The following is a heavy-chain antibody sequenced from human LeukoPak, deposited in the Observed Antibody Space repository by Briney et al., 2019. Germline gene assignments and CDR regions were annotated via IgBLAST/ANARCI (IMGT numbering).Heavy chain of an antibody. V-gene: IGHV4-34*01. D-gene: IGHD3-22*01. J-gene: IGHJ4*02. CDR1: GGSFSGYY. CDR2: INHSGST. CDR3: ARGSTPMIVRDFYFDY. Sequence: SETLSLTCAVYGGSFSGYYWGWIRQPPGKGLKWIGEINHSGSTNYNPSLKSRVTISVDTSKNQFSLKLSSVTAADTAVYYCARGSTPMIVRDFYFDYWGQGTLVTVSS.